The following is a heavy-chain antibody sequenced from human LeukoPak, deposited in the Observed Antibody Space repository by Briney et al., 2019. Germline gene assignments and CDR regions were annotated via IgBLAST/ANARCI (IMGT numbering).Heavy chain of an antibody. CDR1: GYTFTSYD. Sequence: ASVKVSCKASGYTFTSYDINWVRQATGQGLEWMGWMNPNSGNTGYAQKLQGRVTMTTDTSTSTAYMELRSLRSDDTAVYYCARYSYGSRIVDYWGQGTLVTVSS. V-gene: IGHV1-8*01. D-gene: IGHD5-18*01. J-gene: IGHJ4*02. CDR2: MNPNSGNT. CDR3: ARYSYGSRIVDY.